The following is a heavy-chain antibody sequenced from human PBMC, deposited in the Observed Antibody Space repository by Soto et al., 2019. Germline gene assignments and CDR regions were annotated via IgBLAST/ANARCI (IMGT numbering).Heavy chain of an antibody. CDR2: IHGDDSNS. D-gene: IGHD6-19*01. Sequence: PGESLKISCKGSGYIFTAYWIGWVRQMPGKGLEWMGIIHGDDSNSRYGPSFQGQVTISIDKSISTAYLQWSSLKASDTAIWYCARRATYSSGWDYWGQGTLVTVS. J-gene: IGHJ4*02. CDR1: GYIFTAYW. V-gene: IGHV5-51*01. CDR3: ARRATYSSGWDY.